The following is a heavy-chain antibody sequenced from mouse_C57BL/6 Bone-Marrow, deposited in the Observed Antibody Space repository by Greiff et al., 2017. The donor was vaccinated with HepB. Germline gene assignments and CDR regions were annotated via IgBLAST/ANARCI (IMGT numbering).Heavy chain of an antibody. CDR2: ISDGGSYT. V-gene: IGHV5-4*01. CDR3: ARGDYPSFAY. CDR1: GFTFSSYA. Sequence: EVHLVESGGGLVKPGASLKLSCAASGFTFSSYAMHWVRQTPEKRLEWVATISDGGSYTNYPDNVKGRFTISRDNAKNNPYLQMSHLKSEDTALYFCARGDYPSFAYWGQGTLVTVSA. D-gene: IGHD5-5*01. J-gene: IGHJ3*01.